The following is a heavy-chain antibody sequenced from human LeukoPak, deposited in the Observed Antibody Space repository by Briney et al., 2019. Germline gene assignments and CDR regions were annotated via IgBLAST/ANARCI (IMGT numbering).Heavy chain of an antibody. J-gene: IGHJ4*02. D-gene: IGHD2-2*01. CDR3: ARRAYCSSTSCYPRLYYFDY. CDR1: GGSISSSSYY. Sequence: SETLSLTCTVSGGSISSSSYYWGWIRQPPGKGLEWIGSIYYSGSTYYNPSLKSRVTISVDTSKNQFSLKLSSVTAADTAVYYCARRAYCSSTSCYPRLYYFDYWGQGTLVTVSS. CDR2: IYYSGST. V-gene: IGHV4-39*01.